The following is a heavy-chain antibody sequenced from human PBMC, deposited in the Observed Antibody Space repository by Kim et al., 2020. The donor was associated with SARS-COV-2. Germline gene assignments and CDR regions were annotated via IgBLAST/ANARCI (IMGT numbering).Heavy chain of an antibody. D-gene: IGHD2-21*02. Sequence: SETLSLTCTVSGGSISSYYWSWIRQPAGKGLEWIGRIYTSGSTNYNPSLKSRVTMSVDTSKNQFSLKLSSVTAADTAVYYCARELFVAAIPLDAFDIWGQGTMVTVSS. CDR2: IYTSGST. J-gene: IGHJ3*02. CDR1: GGSISSYY. V-gene: IGHV4-4*07. CDR3: ARELFVAAIPLDAFDI.